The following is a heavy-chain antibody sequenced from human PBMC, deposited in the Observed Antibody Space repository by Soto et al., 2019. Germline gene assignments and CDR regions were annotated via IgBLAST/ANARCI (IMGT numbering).Heavy chain of an antibody. CDR1: GGTLGSIS. Sequence: QGRWGQPGARVKNPGPPWRSPCKPLGGTLGSISLAGCGQAPGQGLEWMGGIIPIFGTANYAQKFQGRVTIIADESTSTAYMELTNLKSEDTAVYYCARSRLGGKLPSYNWFDPWGQGTLVTVSS. CDR2: IIPIFGTA. CDR3: ARSRLGGKLPSYNWFDP. V-gene: IGHV1-69*01. J-gene: IGHJ5*02. D-gene: IGHD3-16*02.